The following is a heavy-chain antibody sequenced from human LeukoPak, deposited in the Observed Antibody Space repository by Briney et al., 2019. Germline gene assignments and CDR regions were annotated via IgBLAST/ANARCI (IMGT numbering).Heavy chain of an antibody. D-gene: IGHD6-13*01. CDR2: ISWNGGST. Sequence: GGSLRLSCVASGFTFDDFGMSWVRQVPGKGLEWVSGISWNGGSTDYADSVKGRFTISRDNSKNTLYLQMNSLRAEDTAVYYCAKTQKGVSGPLDYWGQGTLVTVSS. CDR1: GFTFDDFG. CDR3: AKTQKGVSGPLDY. J-gene: IGHJ4*02. V-gene: IGHV3-20*04.